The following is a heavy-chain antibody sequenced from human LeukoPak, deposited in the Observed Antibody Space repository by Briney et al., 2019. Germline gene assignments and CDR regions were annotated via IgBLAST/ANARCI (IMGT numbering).Heavy chain of an antibody. D-gene: IGHD3-9*01. J-gene: IGHJ4*02. CDR1: VYTFTSYD. CDR3: ARARYFDWLGTDY. V-gene: IGHV1-8*01. CDR2: MNPNSGNT. Sequence: GASVKVSCKASVYTFTSYDINWVRQATGQGLEWMGWMNPNSGNTGYAQKFQGRVTMTRNTSISTAYMELSSLRSEDTAVYYCARARYFDWLGTDYWGQGTLVTVSS.